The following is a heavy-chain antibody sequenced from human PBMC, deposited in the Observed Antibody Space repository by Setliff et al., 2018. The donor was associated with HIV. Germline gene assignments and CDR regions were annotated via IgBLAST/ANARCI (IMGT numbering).Heavy chain of an antibody. Sequence: ASVKVSCKASGYTFTNYYIHWVRQAPGQGLEWMGGIIPLFGTEDYAQKFQGRVTMTRDTSTSTVYMELSSLRSEDTAVYYCAREGSGWYLTSYYYYGMDVWGQGTTVTVS. CDR3: AREGSGWYLTSYYYYGMDV. J-gene: IGHJ6*02. V-gene: IGHV1-46*01. D-gene: IGHD6-19*01. CDR2: IIPLFGTE. CDR1: GYTFTNYY.